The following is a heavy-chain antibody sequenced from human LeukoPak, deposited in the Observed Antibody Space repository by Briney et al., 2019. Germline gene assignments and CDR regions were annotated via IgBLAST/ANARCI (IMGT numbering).Heavy chain of an antibody. J-gene: IGHJ4*02. CDR3: ARSREPIWFGELRGGDYFDY. CDR1: GYTFTSYA. V-gene: IGHV1-3*01. D-gene: IGHD3-10*01. Sequence: ASVKVSCKASGYTFTSYAMHWVRQAPGQRLEWMGWINAGNGNTKYSQKFQGRVTITRDTSASTAYMELSSLRSEDTAVYYCARSREPIWFGELRGGDYFDYWGRGTLVTVSS. CDR2: INAGNGNT.